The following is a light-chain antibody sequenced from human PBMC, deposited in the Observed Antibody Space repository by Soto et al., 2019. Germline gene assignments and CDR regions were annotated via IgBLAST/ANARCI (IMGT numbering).Light chain of an antibody. CDR2: DAS. Sequence: EIVLTQSPGTLSLSPGETAAISCSSSQSVAANYLAWYRHKPGQAPRLLIYDASRRATGTPDRFSGSGSGTDFTLTIRRLEPEDFAVYYCQQYGDSRQVTCGGGTKGDI. CDR1: QSVAANY. V-gene: IGKV3-20*01. CDR3: QQYGDSRQVT. J-gene: IGKJ4*01.